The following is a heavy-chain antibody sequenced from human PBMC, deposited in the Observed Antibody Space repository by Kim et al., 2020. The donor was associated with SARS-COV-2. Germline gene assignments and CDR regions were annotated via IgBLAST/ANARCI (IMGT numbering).Heavy chain of an antibody. J-gene: IGHJ4*02. V-gene: IGHV3-48*01. D-gene: IGHD5-12*01. CDR2: ISSSSSTI. Sequence: GGSLRLSCAASGFTFSSYSMNWVRQAPGKGLEWVSYISSSSSTIYYADSVKGRFTISRDNAKNSLYLQMNSLRGEDTAVYYCAREYSGYDLDANERQVRYYFDYWGQGTLVTVSS. CDR3: AREYSGYDLDANERQVRYYFDY. CDR1: GFTFSSYS.